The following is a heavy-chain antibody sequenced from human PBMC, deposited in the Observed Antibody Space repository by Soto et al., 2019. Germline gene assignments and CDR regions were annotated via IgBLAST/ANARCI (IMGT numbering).Heavy chain of an antibody. D-gene: IGHD3-10*01. CDR1: GGSISGYY. Sequence: SETLSLTCTVAGGSISGYYWSWIRQPPGKGLEWIGYIYYSGSTNYNPSLKSRVTISVDTSKNQFSLKLSSVTAADTAVYYCARDRSGESWFDPWGQGTLVTVSS. CDR2: IYYSGST. CDR3: ARDRSGESWFDP. J-gene: IGHJ5*02. V-gene: IGHV4-59*01.